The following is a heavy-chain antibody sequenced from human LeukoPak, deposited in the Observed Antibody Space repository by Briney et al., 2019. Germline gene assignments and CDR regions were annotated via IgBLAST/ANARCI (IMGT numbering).Heavy chain of an antibody. J-gene: IGHJ5*02. Sequence: PSQTLSLTCTVSGDSISSGDYYWTWIRQPPEKGLEWIGYIYYSGTTYYNPSLKSRVTMSVDTSRNQFSLSLTSMTAADTAVYYCARRNSGWFDPWGQGTLVTVSS. D-gene: IGHD1-7*01. CDR2: IYYSGTT. CDR3: ARRNSGWFDP. CDR1: GDSISSGDYY. V-gene: IGHV4-30-4*01.